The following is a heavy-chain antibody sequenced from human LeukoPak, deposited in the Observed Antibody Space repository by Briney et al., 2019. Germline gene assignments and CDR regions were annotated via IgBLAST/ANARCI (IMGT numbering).Heavy chain of an antibody. CDR1: GFTFSSYA. V-gene: IGHV3-23*01. CDR3: AKDMSGSYRPDNAFDI. Sequence: GGSLRLSCAASGFTFSSYAMSWVRQAPGKGLEGVSAISGSGGSTYYADSVKGRFTISRDNSKNTLYLQMNSLRAEDTAVYYCAKDMSGSYRPDNAFDIWGQGTMVTVSS. D-gene: IGHD1-26*01. J-gene: IGHJ3*02. CDR2: ISGSGGST.